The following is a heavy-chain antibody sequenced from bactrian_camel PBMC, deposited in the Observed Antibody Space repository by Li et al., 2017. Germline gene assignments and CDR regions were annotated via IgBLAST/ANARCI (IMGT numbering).Heavy chain of an antibody. J-gene: IGHJ4*01. Sequence: HVQLVESGGGSVQAGGSLRLSCAASGYTFSSYCMAWFRQAPGTEREGVAGIEREGDTNHADRVKGRFTISRDTAKSTLYLQMNSLEAEDSGVYSCAVGGSAIIATTFALRGQGTQVTVS. CDR2: IEREGDT. D-gene: IGHD4*01. V-gene: IGHV3S6*01. CDR3: AVGGSAIIATTFAL. CDR1: GYTFSSYC.